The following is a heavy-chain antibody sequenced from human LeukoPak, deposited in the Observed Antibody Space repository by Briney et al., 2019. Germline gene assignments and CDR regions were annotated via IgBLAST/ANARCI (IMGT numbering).Heavy chain of an antibody. V-gene: IGHV3-23*01. CDR2: ISGSGGST. CDR1: GFTFSSYA. Sequence: GGSLRLSCAASGFTFSSYAMSWVRQAPGKGLEWVSAISGSGGSTYYADSVKGRFIISRDNSKNTLYLQMNSLRAEDTAVYYCAKGYYYGSGSYYVNDYWGQGTLVTVSP. CDR3: AKGYYYGSGSYYVNDY. J-gene: IGHJ4*02. D-gene: IGHD3-10*01.